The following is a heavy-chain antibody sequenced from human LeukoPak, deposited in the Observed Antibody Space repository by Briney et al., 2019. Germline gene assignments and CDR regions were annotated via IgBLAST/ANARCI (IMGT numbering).Heavy chain of an antibody. CDR1: GGSISSSSYY. CDR3: ARFVGWGWLREVGNAFDI. D-gene: IGHD5-12*01. V-gene: IGHV4-39*07. Sequence: SETLSLTCTVSGGSISSSSYYWGWIRQPPGKGLEWIGSIYYSGSTYYNPSLKSRVTISVDTSKNQFSLKLSSVTAADTAVYYCARFVGWGWLREVGNAFDIWGQGTMVTVSS. J-gene: IGHJ3*02. CDR2: IYYSGST.